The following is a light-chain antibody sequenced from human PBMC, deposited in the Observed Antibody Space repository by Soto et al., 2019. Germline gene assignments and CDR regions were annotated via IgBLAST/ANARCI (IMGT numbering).Light chain of an antibody. J-gene: IGKJ1*01. CDR3: QQYNSYSPT. CDR2: AAS. Sequence: DIQMTQSPSSLSASVGERVTITCRSSQSITSYLNWYQQKPGKAPNLLIYAASSLQSGVPSRFSGSGSGTDFSLTISSLQPEDFATYYCQQYNSYSPTFGQGTKVDIK. CDR1: QSITSY. V-gene: IGKV1-39*01.